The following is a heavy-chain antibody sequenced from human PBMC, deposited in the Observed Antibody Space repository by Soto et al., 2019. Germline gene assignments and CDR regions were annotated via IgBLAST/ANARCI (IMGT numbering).Heavy chain of an antibody. J-gene: IGHJ5*02. CDR2: IIPIFGTA. D-gene: IGHD3-22*01. V-gene: IGHV1-69*13. Sequence: SVKVSCKASGGTFSSYAISWVRQAPGQGLEWMGGIIPIFGTANYAQKFQGRVTITADESTSTAYMELSSLRSEDTAVYYCARDSRFNYYDSSGGAWFDPWGQGTLVTVSS. CDR1: GGTFSSYA. CDR3: ARDSRFNYYDSSGGAWFDP.